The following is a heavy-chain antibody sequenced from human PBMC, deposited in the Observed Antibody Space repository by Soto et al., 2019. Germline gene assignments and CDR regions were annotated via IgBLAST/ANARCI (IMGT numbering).Heavy chain of an antibody. V-gene: IGHV3-21*02. CDR1: GFTFSSYT. D-gene: IGHD3-10*01. J-gene: IGHJ4*02. Sequence: EVQLVESGGGLVKPGGSLRLSCAASGFTFSSYTMNWVRQAPGKGLEWGSSISSSSTYIFYADSVKGRFTVSRDNAKNSLYLQMSRLRAEDTAVYYCARGAGYFDYWGQGTLVPVSS. CDR3: ARGAGYFDY. CDR2: ISSSSTYI.